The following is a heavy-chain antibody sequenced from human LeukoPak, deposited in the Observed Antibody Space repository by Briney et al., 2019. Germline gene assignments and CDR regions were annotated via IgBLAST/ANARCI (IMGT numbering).Heavy chain of an antibody. CDR3: ARHGSGWSVDY. D-gene: IGHD6-19*01. CDR1: GGSISSYY. J-gene: IGHJ4*02. Sequence: SETLSLTCTVSGGSISSYYWSWTRQPPGKGLEWIGYIYYSGSTNYNPSLKSRVTISVDTSKNQFSLKLSSVTAADTAVYYCARHGSGWSVDYWGQGTLVTVSS. CDR2: IYYSGST. V-gene: IGHV4-59*08.